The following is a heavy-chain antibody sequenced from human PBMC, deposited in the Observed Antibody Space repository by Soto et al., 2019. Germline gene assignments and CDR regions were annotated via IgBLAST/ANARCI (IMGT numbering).Heavy chain of an antibody. J-gene: IGHJ4*02. CDR3: ARDGGYCSSTSCTRGAFDD. V-gene: IGHV6-1*01. D-gene: IGHD2-2*01. CDR1: VDSVSSNSAA. Sequence: PSQSLSLTCAMSVDSVSSNSAAWSWIRQSPSRGLEWLGRTYYRSKWYNDYAVSVKSRITINPDTSKNQFSLQLNSVTPEDTAVYYCARDGGYCSSTSCTRGAFDDWGQGTLVTVSS. CDR2: TYYRSKWYN.